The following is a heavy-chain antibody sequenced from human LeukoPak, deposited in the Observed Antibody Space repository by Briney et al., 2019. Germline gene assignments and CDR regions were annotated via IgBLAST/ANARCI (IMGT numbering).Heavy chain of an antibody. Sequence: QPGGSLRLSCEASGFTFSTYAMNWVRQAPGKGLEWVSGISGSATNTYYADSVKGRFTISRDNSKNALFLQMDSLPAEDTAVYYCAKDWGYWGQGTLVTVSS. J-gene: IGHJ4*02. CDR2: ISGSATNT. D-gene: IGHD7-27*01. V-gene: IGHV3-23*01. CDR1: GFTFSTYA. CDR3: AKDWGY.